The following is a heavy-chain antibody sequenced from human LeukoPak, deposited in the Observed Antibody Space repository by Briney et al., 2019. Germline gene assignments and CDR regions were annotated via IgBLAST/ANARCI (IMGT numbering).Heavy chain of an antibody. D-gene: IGHD3-22*01. V-gene: IGHV4-59*01. J-gene: IGHJ4*02. CDR1: GGSISSYY. Sequence: SETLSLTCTVSGGSISSYYWSWIRQPPGKGLEWIGCIHYSGSTNYNPSLKSRVTISVDTSKNQFSLKLSSVTAADTAVYYCARVRDRSSYFHDLDYWGQGTLVTVPS. CDR3: ARVRDRSSYFHDLDY. CDR2: IHYSGST.